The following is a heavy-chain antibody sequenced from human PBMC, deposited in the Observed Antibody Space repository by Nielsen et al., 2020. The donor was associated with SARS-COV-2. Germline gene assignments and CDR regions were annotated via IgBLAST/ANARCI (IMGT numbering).Heavy chain of an antibody. Sequence: ALVKASCKASGYTFTSYAMNWVRQAPGQGLEWMGWINTNTGNPTYAQGFTGRFVFSLDTSVSTAYLQISSLKAEDTAVYYCASGVVVVPALDYYYYGMDVWGQGTTVTVSS. CDR3: ASGVVVVPALDYYYYGMDV. D-gene: IGHD2-2*01. CDR2: INTNTGNP. CDR1: GYTFTSYA. J-gene: IGHJ6*02. V-gene: IGHV7-4-1*02.